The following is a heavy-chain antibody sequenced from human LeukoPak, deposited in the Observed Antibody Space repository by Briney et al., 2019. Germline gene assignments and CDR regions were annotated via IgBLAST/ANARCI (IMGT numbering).Heavy chain of an antibody. Sequence: SETLSLTCTVSGGSISSGGYYWSWIRQHPGKGLEWIGYIYYSGSTYYNPSLKSRVTISVDTSKNQFSLKLSSVTAADTAVYYCARTTSIAAQHGSFDPWGQGTLVTVSS. CDR2: IYYSGST. V-gene: IGHV4-31*03. J-gene: IGHJ5*02. CDR1: GGSISSGGYY. D-gene: IGHD6-6*01. CDR3: ARTTSIAAQHGSFDP.